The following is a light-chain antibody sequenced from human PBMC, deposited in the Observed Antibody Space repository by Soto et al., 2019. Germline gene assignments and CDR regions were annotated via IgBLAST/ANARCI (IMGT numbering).Light chain of an antibody. CDR3: RSYTSSSTVV. V-gene: IGLV2-14*01. J-gene: IGLJ2*01. CDR1: SSDVGTYNY. Sequence: QSVLTQPASVSGSPGQSITISCTGTSSDVGTYNYVSWYQQHPGKAPKLMIYEVSNRPSGVSNRFSGSKFGNTASLTISGLQAEDEADYYCRSYTSSSTVVFGGGTKVTVL. CDR2: EVS.